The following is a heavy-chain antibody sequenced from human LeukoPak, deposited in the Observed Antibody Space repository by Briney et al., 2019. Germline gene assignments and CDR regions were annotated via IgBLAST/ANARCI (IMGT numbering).Heavy chain of an antibody. CDR3: ARARGIYSSSSFWYFDL. Sequence: ASVKVSCKASGYTFTGYYMHWVRQAPGQGLEWMGWINPNSGGINYAQKFQGRVTMTRDTSISTAYMELSRLRSDDTAVYYCARARGIYSSSSFWYFDLWGRGTLVTVSS. V-gene: IGHV1-2*02. CDR1: GYTFTGYY. J-gene: IGHJ2*01. CDR2: INPNSGGI. D-gene: IGHD6-6*01.